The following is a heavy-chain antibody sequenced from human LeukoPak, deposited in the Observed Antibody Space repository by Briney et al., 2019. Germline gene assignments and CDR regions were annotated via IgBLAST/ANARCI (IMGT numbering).Heavy chain of an antibody. CDR3: AREYYDSNKAPAFDI. D-gene: IGHD3-22*01. Sequence: SQTLSLTCTVSGGAISSGSYYWSWIRQSAGKGLEWIGRIYTSGTTNSNPSLKSRVTISVDTSKNHFSLKLSSVTAADTAVYYCAREYYDSNKAPAFDIWGQGTMVTVSS. CDR1: GGAISSGSYY. V-gene: IGHV4-61*02. CDR2: IYTSGTT. J-gene: IGHJ3*02.